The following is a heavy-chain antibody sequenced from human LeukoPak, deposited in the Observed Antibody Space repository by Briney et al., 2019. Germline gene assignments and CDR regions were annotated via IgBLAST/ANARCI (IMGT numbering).Heavy chain of an antibody. Sequence: GASVKVSCKASGYTFTSYYMHWVRQAPGQGLEWMGIINPSGGSTSYAQKFQGRVTMTRDMSTSTVYMELSRLRSEDTAVYYCARELAAAGALIYWFDPWGQGTLVTVSS. D-gene: IGHD6-13*01. CDR3: ARELAAAGALIYWFDP. V-gene: IGHV1-46*01. J-gene: IGHJ5*02. CDR1: GYTFTSYY. CDR2: INPSGGST.